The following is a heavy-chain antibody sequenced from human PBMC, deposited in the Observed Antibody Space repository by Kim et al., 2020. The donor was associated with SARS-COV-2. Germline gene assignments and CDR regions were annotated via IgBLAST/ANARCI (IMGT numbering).Heavy chain of an antibody. Sequence: NPSLKSRGTISVDTSKNQFSLKLSSVTAADTAVYYCARAEDYYGSAYFDYWGQGTLVTVSS. D-gene: IGHD3-10*01. J-gene: IGHJ4*02. CDR3: ARAEDYYGSAYFDY. V-gene: IGHV4-39*07.